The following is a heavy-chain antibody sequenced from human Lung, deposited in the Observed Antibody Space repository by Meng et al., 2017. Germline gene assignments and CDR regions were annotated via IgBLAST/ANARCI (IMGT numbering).Heavy chain of an antibody. D-gene: IGHD4-11*01. CDR1: GGSFSDYY. J-gene: IGHJ4*02. CDR3: ARGPTTMAHDFDY. V-gene: IGHV4-34*01. Sequence: VHLQQWGRGLLKPSETLSLTCVVSGGSFSDYYWSWIRQPPGKGLEWIGEINHSGSTNYNPSLESRATISVDTSQNNLSLKLSSVTAADSAVYYCARGPTTMAHDFDYWGQGTLVTVSS. CDR2: INHSGST.